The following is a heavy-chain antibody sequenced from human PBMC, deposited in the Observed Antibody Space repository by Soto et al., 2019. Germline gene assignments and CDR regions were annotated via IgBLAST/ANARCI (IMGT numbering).Heavy chain of an antibody. CDR3: ARDRGYCSSTSCYVTGAFDP. J-gene: IGHJ5*02. V-gene: IGHV4-30-2*01. Sequence: SETLSLTCAVSGGSISSGGYSWSWIRQPPGKGLEWIGYIYHSGSTYYNPSLKSRVTISVDRSKNQFSLKLSSVTAADTAVYYCARDRGYCSSTSCYVTGAFDPWGQGTLVTVSS. CDR2: IYHSGST. CDR1: GGSISSGGYS. D-gene: IGHD2-2*03.